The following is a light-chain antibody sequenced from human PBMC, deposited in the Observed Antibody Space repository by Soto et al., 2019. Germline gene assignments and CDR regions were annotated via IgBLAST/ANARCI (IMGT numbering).Light chain of an antibody. CDR1: QSVSSSY. CDR2: GAS. CDR3: QQYGSSPFP. V-gene: IGKV3-20*01. Sequence: EIVLTQSPGTLSLSPGEIATLSCRASQSVSSSYLAWYQQKPGQAPRLLIYGASSRATGIPDRFSGSGSGTDFNLTISRLEPEDFALYYCQQYGSSPFPFGPGNKVDIK. J-gene: IGKJ3*01.